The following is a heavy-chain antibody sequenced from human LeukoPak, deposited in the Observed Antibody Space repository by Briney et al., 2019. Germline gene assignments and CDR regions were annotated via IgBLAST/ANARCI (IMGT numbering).Heavy chain of an antibody. CDR1: GFTFSSYS. CDR2: ISSSSSYI. V-gene: IGHV3-21*04. CDR3: VKCFDWTLWSAFDI. D-gene: IGHD3-9*01. J-gene: IGHJ3*02. Sequence: PGGSLRLSCAASGFTFSSYSMNWVRQAPGKGLEWVSSISSSSSYIYYADSVKGRFTISRDNSKNTLYLQMNSLRAEDTAVYYCVKCFDWTLWSAFDIWGQGTMVTVSS.